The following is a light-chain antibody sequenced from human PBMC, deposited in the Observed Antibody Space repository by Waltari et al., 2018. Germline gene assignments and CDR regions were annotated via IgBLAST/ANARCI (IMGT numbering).Light chain of an antibody. J-gene: IGKJ4*01. CDR1: QGISNS. CDR3: QQYYSYPRT. V-gene: IGKV1-8*01. CDR2: AAS. Sequence: AIWMTQSPSSLSASTGDRVTITCRASQGISNSLAWYQQKPGKAPKRLIYAASTLQTGVASKFSGSGSVTDFTLTISCLQSEDFATYFCQQYYSYPRTFGGGTKVEIK.